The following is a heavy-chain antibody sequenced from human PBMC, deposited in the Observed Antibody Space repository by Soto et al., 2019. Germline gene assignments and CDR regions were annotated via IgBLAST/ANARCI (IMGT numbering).Heavy chain of an antibody. CDR3: ATTGRYDGGY. D-gene: IGHD1-1*01. Sequence: GGSLRLSCAASGFTFSSYGMHWVRQAPGKGLEWVAVISYDGSNKYYSDSVKGRFTISRDNSKNTLYLQMNSLRAEDTAVYYCATTGRYDGGYWGQGTLVTVSS. V-gene: IGHV3-30*03. CDR1: GFTFSSYG. CDR2: ISYDGSNK. J-gene: IGHJ4*02.